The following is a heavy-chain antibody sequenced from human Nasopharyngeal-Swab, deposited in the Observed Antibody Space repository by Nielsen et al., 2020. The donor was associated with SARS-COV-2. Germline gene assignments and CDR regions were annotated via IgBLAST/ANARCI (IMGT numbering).Heavy chain of an antibody. CDR3: AKARGSSSEFDH. J-gene: IGHJ4*02. CDR1: GFTFPSYA. CDR2: ISYDGKNK. Sequence: GGSLRRSCADSGFTFPSYAMHWVRQAPGKGLEWVAVISYDGKNKYYADSVKGRFTISRDNSKNTLYLQMNSLRAGDTAIYFCAKARGSSSEFDHWGQGTLVTVSS. V-gene: IGHV3-30*04. D-gene: IGHD6-6*01.